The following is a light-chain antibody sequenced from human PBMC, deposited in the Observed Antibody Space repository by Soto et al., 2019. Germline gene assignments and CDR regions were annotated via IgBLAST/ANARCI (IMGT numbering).Light chain of an antibody. J-gene: IGLJ2*01. CDR1: NSNIGKNT. Sequence: QSVLTQPPSASGTPGQRLSISCSGSNSNIGKNTVNWYQQLPRTAPKLLIYSNNQRPSGVPDRFSGSKSRTAASLAISGLQSEDEADYYCAAWDDSLNGHVVFGGGTKLTVL. CDR3: AAWDDSLNGHVV. CDR2: SNN. V-gene: IGLV1-44*01.